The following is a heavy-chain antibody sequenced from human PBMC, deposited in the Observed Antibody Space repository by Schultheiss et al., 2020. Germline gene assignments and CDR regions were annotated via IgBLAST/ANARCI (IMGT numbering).Heavy chain of an antibody. CDR3: ARGLHSGYDTSEYYYYGMDV. CDR2: INHSGST. D-gene: IGHD5-12*01. V-gene: IGHV4-61*01. CDR1: GGSVTSGSYS. J-gene: IGHJ6*02. Sequence: SETLSLTCSVSGGSVTSGSYSWSWIRQPPGKGLEWIGEINHSGSTNYNPSLKSRVTISVDTSKNQFSLKLSSVTAADTAVYYCARGLHSGYDTSEYYYYGMDVWGQGTTVTVAS.